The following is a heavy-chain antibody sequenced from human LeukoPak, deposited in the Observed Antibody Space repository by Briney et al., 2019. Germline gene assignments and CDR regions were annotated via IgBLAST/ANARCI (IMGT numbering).Heavy chain of an antibody. D-gene: IGHD3-10*01. CDR3: ARDRPDYYGSGSPDAFDI. CDR2: INPSGGST. Sequence: GASVKVSCKASGYTFTSYYMHWVRQAPGQGLEWMGIINPSGGSTSYAQKFQGRVTMTRDTSTSTAYMELCSLRSEDTAVYYCARDRPDYYGSGSPDAFDIWGQGTMVTVTP. V-gene: IGHV1-46*01. CDR1: GYTFTSYY. J-gene: IGHJ3*02.